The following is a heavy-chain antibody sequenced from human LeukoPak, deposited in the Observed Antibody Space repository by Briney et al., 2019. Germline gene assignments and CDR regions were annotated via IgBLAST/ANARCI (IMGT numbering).Heavy chain of an antibody. V-gene: IGHV3-7*01. CDR1: GFSISSHW. CDR3: TLVPPNP. Sequence: GGSLRLSCVASGFSISSHWMSWVRQAPGKGLEWVASLKEDVSARNLVDSVKGRFTISTDNAKNTLYLQMNSLRAEDTAVYYCTLVPPNPWGQGTLVTVSS. J-gene: IGHJ5*02. CDR2: LKEDVSAR.